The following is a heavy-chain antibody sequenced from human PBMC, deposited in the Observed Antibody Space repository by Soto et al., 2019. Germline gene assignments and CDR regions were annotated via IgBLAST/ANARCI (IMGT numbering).Heavy chain of an antibody. J-gene: IGHJ6*02. CDR1: GFTVISHA. CDR2: IDVHPGSI. CDR3: AKGRVSTTVHSGMDV. D-gene: IGHD3-10*01. V-gene: IGHV3-23*01. Sequence: GGSLRLSCAASGFTVISHAMTWVRQAPGKGLEWVSTIDVHPGSIYYADSGMGRFTIIRDNSKNTVYLQMNSLRVEDTAVYYCAKGRVSTTVHSGMDVWGQGTTVTVSS.